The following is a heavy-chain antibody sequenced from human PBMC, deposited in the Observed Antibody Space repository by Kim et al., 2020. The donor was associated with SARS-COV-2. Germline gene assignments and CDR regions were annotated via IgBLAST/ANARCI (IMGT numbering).Heavy chain of an antibody. CDR3: ARYCTNGVCYNSAFDI. V-gene: IGHV1-18*01. J-gene: IGHJ3*02. Sequence: ASVKVSCKASGYTFTSYGISWVRQAPGQGLEWMGWISAYNGNTNYAQKLQGRVTMTTDTSTSTAYMELRSLRSDDTAVYYCARYCTNGVCYNSAFDIWGQGTMVTVSS. CDR2: ISAYNGNT. D-gene: IGHD2-8*01. CDR1: GYTFTSYG.